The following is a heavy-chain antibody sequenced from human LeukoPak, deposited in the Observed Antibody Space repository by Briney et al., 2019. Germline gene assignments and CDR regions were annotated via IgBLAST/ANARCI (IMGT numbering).Heavy chain of an antibody. V-gene: IGHV3-73*01. CDR1: GFTFSSSA. CDR2: IRSKPNNYAT. D-gene: IGHD4-17*01. Sequence: QPGGSLKLSCAASGFTFSSSAMHWVRQASGKGLEWVGHIRSKPNNYATAYAASVKGRFSISRDDSKNTAYLQMNSLKTVDTAVYYCTSPNDYGDQYYFDFWGQGTLVTVSS. J-gene: IGHJ4*02. CDR3: TSPNDYGDQYYFDF.